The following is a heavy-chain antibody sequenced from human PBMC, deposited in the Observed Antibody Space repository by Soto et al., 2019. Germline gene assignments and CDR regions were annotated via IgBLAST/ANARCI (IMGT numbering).Heavy chain of an antibody. Sequence: QVQLVQSGAEVKKPGSSVKVSCKASGGTFSSYTISWVRQAPGQGLEWMGRIIPILGIANYAQKFQGRVTITGDKSPGTAYMELSSLRSEDTAVYYCAGDSCGGVSGYSVVAFDIWAKGQWSPSLQ. CDR2: IIPILGIA. V-gene: IGHV1-69*02. CDR3: AGDSCGGVSGYSVVAFDI. J-gene: IGHJ3*02. CDR1: GGTFSSYT. D-gene: IGHD2-15*01.